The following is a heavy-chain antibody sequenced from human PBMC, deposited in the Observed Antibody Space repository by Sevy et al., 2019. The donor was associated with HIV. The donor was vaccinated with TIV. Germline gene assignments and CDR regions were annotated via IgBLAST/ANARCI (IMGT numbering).Heavy chain of an antibody. CDR1: GFTFTDYA. J-gene: IGHJ4*02. V-gene: IGHV3-23*01. Sequence: GGSLRLSCTASGFTFTDYAMNWVRQSPGKGLEWVSTLSFGCGEINYADSVKGRFTISRDNSKSSVYLQMNNLRPEDTAVYYCAREGCTKPHDYWGQGTLVTVSS. D-gene: IGHD2-8*01. CDR3: AREGCTKPHDY. CDR2: LSFGCGEI.